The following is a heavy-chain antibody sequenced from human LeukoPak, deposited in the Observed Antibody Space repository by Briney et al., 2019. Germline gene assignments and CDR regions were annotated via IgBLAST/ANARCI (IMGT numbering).Heavy chain of an antibody. Sequence: ASVKVSCKASGYTFTSCAISWVRQAPGQGLEWMGWISAYNGNTNYAQKLQGRVTMTTDTSTGTAYMELRSLRSDDTAVYYCARDKGIPDAFDIWGQGTIVTVSS. J-gene: IGHJ3*02. D-gene: IGHD3-10*01. CDR3: ARDKGIPDAFDI. CDR2: ISAYNGNT. V-gene: IGHV1-18*01. CDR1: GYTFTSCA.